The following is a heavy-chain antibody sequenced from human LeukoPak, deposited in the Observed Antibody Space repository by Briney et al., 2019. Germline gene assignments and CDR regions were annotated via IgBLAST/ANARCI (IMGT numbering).Heavy chain of an antibody. CDR3: ARGPVVVAATPGSTYFDY. J-gene: IGHJ4*02. Sequence: ASVKDSCKASGYTFTGYYMHWVRQAPGQGLEWMGWINPNSGGTNYAQKFQGRVTMTRDTSISTAYMELSRLRSDDTAVYYCARGPVVVAATPGSTYFDYWGQGTLVTVSS. V-gene: IGHV1-2*02. CDR2: INPNSGGT. D-gene: IGHD2-15*01. CDR1: GYTFTGYY.